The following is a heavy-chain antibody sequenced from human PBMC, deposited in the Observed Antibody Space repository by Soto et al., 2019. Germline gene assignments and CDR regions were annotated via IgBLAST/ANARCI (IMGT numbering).Heavy chain of an antibody. J-gene: IGHJ4*02. V-gene: IGHV1-69*06. CDR2: ILPIFGTV. CDR1: GGTFSSYP. Sequence: QVQLVQSGAEVKKPGSSVNVSCKASGGTFSSYPISWVRQAPGQGLEWMGWILPIFGTVNYAQKFQGRVTITADRSTSTAYMDLSSLRSEDTAVYYCARDLDGSRRFDYWGQGTLVTVSS. D-gene: IGHD6-13*01. CDR3: ARDLDGSRRFDY.